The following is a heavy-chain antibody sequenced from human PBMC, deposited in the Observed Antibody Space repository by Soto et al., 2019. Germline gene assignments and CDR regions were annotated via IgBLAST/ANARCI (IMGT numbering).Heavy chain of an antibody. D-gene: IGHD3-10*01. CDR3: AKELRFGEFRPYYFDY. CDR1: GFTFSSYA. V-gene: IGHV3-23*01. CDR2: ISGSGGST. Sequence: EVQLLESGGGLVQPGGSLRLSCAASGFTFSSYAMSWVRQAPGKGLEWVSAISGSGGSTYYADSVKGRFTISRDNSKNTLYLQMNSLRAEDTAVYYCAKELRFGEFRPYYFDYWGQGTLVTASS. J-gene: IGHJ4*02.